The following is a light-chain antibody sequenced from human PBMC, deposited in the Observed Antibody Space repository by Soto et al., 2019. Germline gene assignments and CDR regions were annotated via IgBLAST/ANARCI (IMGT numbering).Light chain of an antibody. CDR2: GAS. J-gene: IGKJ1*01. V-gene: IGKV3-15*01. CDR1: QSVSSN. CDR3: QQYGSSPWT. Sequence: EIVMTQSPATLSLSPGERATLSCRASQSVSSNVAWYQQIPGQTPRHLIYGASTRATGIPVRFSGSGSGTEFTLTISSLQSEDFAVYYCQQYGSSPWTFGQGTKVEIK.